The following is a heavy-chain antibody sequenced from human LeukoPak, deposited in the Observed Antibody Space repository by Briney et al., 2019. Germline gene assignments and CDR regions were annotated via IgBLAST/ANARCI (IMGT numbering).Heavy chain of an antibody. V-gene: IGHV3-48*04. J-gene: IGHJ4*02. Sequence: PGGSLRLSCTASGFTFSSYSMNWVRQAPGKGLEWVSYISSGSTIYYADSVKGRFTISRDNAKNSLSLQMNSLKAEDTAVYYCARGGSSYPFDYWGQGTLVTVSS. D-gene: IGHD1-26*01. CDR1: GFTFSSYS. CDR2: ISSGSTI. CDR3: ARGGSSYPFDY.